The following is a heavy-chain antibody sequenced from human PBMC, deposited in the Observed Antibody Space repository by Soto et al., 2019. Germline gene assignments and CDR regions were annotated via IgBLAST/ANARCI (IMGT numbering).Heavy chain of an antibody. J-gene: IGHJ4*01. CDR3: GRGNIRFEY. Sequence: PSETLSLTCTVSGGSISSYYWSWIRQPPGKGLEWIGYIYYSGSTNYNPSLKSRVTISVDTSKNQFSLKLSSVTAAAPAVYYCGRGNIRFEYWGHGTLVTVSS. CDR1: GGSISSYY. CDR2: IYYSGST. V-gene: IGHV4-59*12.